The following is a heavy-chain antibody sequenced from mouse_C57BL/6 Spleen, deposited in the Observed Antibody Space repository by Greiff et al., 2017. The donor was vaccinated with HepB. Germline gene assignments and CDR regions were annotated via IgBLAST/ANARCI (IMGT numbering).Heavy chain of an antibody. CDR3: VRHEGDYDGEDY. J-gene: IGHJ4*01. CDR2: IRSKSNNYAT. CDR1: GFSFNTYA. V-gene: IGHV10-1*01. Sequence: EVKLVESGGGLVQPKGSLKLSCAASGFSFNTYAMNWVRQAPGKGLEWVARIRSKSNNYATYYADSVKDRFTISRDDSESMLYLQMNNLKTEDTAMYYCVRHEGDYDGEDYWGQGTSVTVSS. D-gene: IGHD2-4*01.